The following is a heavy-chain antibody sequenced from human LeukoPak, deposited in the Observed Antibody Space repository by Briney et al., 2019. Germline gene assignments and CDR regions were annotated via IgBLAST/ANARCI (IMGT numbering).Heavy chain of an antibody. CDR1: GGTFSSYA. Sequence: SVTVSCKASGGTFSSYAISWVRQAPGQGLEWMGGIIPIFGTANYAQKFQGRVTITTDESTSTAYMELSSLRSEDTAVYYCARHPGDGYNFDYWGQGTLVTVSS. CDR3: ARHPGDGYNFDY. V-gene: IGHV1-69*05. D-gene: IGHD5-24*01. J-gene: IGHJ4*02. CDR2: IIPIFGTA.